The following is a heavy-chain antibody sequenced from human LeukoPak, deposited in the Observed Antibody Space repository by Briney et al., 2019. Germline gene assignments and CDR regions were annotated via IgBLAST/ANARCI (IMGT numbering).Heavy chain of an antibody. D-gene: IGHD3-22*01. Sequence: ASVKVSCKASGYTFTSYGISWVRQAPGQGLEWMGWISAYNGNTNYAQKLQGRVTMTTDTSTSTAYMELRSLRSDGTAVYYCARAPRYQYYYDSSGSLGYWGHGTLVTVSS. CDR3: ARAPRYQYYYDSSGSLGY. J-gene: IGHJ4*01. CDR1: GYTFTSYG. CDR2: ISAYNGNT. V-gene: IGHV1-18*01.